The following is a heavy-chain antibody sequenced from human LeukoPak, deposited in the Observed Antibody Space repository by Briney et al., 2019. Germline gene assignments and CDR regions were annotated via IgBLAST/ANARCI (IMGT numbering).Heavy chain of an antibody. CDR1: GFTVSSNY. Sequence: TGGSLRLSCAASGFTVSSNYMSWVRQAPGEGLDWVSGIYNDGTAYYADSVKGRFTISRDNSKNTVHLQMNSRRAEDTAVYYCARVARRYYYESSGYIDYWGQGTLVTVSS. CDR2: IYNDGTA. V-gene: IGHV3-53*01. CDR3: ARVARRYYYESSGYIDY. D-gene: IGHD3-22*01. J-gene: IGHJ4*02.